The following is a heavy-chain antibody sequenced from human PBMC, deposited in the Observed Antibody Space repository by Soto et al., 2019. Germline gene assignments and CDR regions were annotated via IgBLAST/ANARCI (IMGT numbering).Heavy chain of an antibody. J-gene: IGHJ3*02. CDR3: ARLGYCSGGSCSDAFDI. V-gene: IGHV3-66*01. CDR1: GFTVSSNY. D-gene: IGHD2-15*01. Sequence: GGSLRLSCAASGFTVSSNYVSWVRQAPGKGLEWVSVIYSGGSTYYADSVKGRFTISRDNSKNTLYLQMNSLRAEDTAVYYCARLGYCSGGSCSDAFDIWGQGTMVTVSS. CDR2: IYSGGST.